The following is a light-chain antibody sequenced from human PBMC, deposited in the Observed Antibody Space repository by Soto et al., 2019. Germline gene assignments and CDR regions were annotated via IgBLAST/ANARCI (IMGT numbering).Light chain of an antibody. V-gene: IGKV1-5*03. J-gene: IGKJ1*01. CDR3: QQYNSYWT. CDR1: QRISTW. CDR2: KAS. Sequence: EILMTKAASTLCACVGYRVTSTFRARQRISTWLAWYQQKTGKAPKLLIYKASSLESGVPSRFSGSGSGTEFTLTISRLQTDDFATYYCQQYNSYWTFGQGSKV.